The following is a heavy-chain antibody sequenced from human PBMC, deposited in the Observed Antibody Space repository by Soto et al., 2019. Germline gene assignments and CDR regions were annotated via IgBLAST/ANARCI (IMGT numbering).Heavy chain of an antibody. Sequence: ASVKVSCKASGYTFTGYYMHWVRQAPGQGLEWMGWINPDSGGTNYAQKFQGRVTMTRDTSISTAYMELSRLRSDDTAVYYCARDSAYYDILTGYLHLYYYYGMDVWGQGXTVTVSS. J-gene: IGHJ6*02. D-gene: IGHD3-9*01. CDR1: GYTFTGYY. CDR2: INPDSGGT. V-gene: IGHV1-2*02. CDR3: ARDSAYYDILTGYLHLYYYYGMDV.